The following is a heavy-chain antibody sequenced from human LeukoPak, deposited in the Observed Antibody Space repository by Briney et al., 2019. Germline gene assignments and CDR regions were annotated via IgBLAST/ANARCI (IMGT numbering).Heavy chain of an antibody. CDR1: GGSISTYY. CDR2: IYYSGST. CDR3: ARDNLADYFDY. D-gene: IGHD1-20*01. J-gene: IGHJ4*02. V-gene: IGHV4-59*01. Sequence: SETPSLTCTVSGGSISTYYWSWIRQPPGKGLEWIGYIYYSGSTNYNSSLKSRVTISIDTSKNQFSLRLSSVTAADTAVYYCARDNLADYFDYWGQGTLVTVSS.